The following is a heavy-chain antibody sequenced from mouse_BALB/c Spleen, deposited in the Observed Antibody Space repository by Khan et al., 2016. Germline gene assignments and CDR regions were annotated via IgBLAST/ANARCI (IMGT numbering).Heavy chain of an antibody. CDR2: INSNTGEP. CDR3: TRAGDYPYYAMDY. J-gene: IGHJ4*01. CDR1: GYTFTNYG. V-gene: IGHV9-3*02. D-gene: IGHD2-13*01. Sequence: QIQLVQSGPELKKPGETVKISCKASGYTFTNYGMNWVKQAPGKGLKWMGWINSNTGEPRYAEEFKGRVAFSLENSASTAYLQLNNLKTDDTATYFCTRAGDYPYYAMDYWGQGTSVTVSS.